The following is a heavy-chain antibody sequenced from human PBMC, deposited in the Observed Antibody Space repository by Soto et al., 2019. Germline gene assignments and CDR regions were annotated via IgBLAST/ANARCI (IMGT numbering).Heavy chain of an antibody. Sequence: PGGSLRLSCVPSGFTFSTSPLGWVRQAPGKGLEWVSAISGSGGSTYYADSVKGRFAISRDNSKNTLYLQMNSLRAEDTAVYYCAKESRGELLYPSNYYGMDGWGQGT. CDR3: AKESRGELLYPSNYYGMDG. V-gene: IGHV3-23*01. J-gene: IGHJ6*02. CDR1: GFTFSTSP. D-gene: IGHD3-10*01. CDR2: ISGSGGST.